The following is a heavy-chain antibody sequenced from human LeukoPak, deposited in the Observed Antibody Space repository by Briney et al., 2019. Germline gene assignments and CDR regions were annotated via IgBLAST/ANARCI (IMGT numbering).Heavy chain of an antibody. V-gene: IGHV4-59*01. D-gene: IGHD6-19*01. CDR1: GGSISSYY. Sequence: SESLSLTCTVSGGSISSYYWSWILQPPGKGLEWIGYTYYSGSTNYNPSLKSRVTISVDTSKNQFSLKLSSVTAADTAVYYCARDFSSGWSLGWFDPWGQGTLVTVSS. CDR3: ARDFSSGWSLGWFDP. CDR2: TYYSGST. J-gene: IGHJ5*02.